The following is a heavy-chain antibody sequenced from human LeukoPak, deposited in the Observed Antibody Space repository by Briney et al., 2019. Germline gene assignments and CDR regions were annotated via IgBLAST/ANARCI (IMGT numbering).Heavy chain of an antibody. CDR3: ARGGVDYYGSGTYYLMYYFDY. V-gene: IGHV3-23*01. J-gene: IGHJ4*02. Sequence: GGSLRLSCAVSGFTFSHAWMSWVRQAPGKGLEWVSGISGSGGATYYADSVKGRFTISRDDPHNTLYLQMNSLRAEDTAVYFCARGGVDYYGSGTYYLMYYFDYWGQGALVTVSS. D-gene: IGHD3-10*01. CDR2: ISGSGGAT. CDR1: GFTFSHAW.